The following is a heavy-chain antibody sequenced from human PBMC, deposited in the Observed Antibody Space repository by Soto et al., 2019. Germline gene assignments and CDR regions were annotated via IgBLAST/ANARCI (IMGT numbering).Heavy chain of an antibody. J-gene: IGHJ6*02. CDR2: ISGYNGNT. CDR1: GYTFTNYG. V-gene: IGHV1-18*01. Sequence: QVQVVQSGDEVKKPGASVKVSCKASGYTFTNYGFSWVRQAPGKGLEWRGWISGYNGNTKYAEKFQGRVTMTTDTSTSAAHMERRSLRSDDTAVYYCAREGQAPYYYYGMDVWGQGTAVTVSS. CDR3: AREGQAPYYYYGMDV.